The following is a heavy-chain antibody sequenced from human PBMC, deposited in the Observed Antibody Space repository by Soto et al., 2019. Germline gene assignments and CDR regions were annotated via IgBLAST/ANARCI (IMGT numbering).Heavy chain of an antibody. CDR3: ASAAPADIVDYGMDV. Sequence: ASVKVSCKASGGTFGSYAISWVRQAPGQGLEWMGGIIPIFGTANYAQKFQGRVTITADESTSTAYMELSSLRSEDTAVYYCASAAPADIVDYGMDVWGQGTTVTVSS. D-gene: IGHD2-2*02. CDR2: IIPIFGTA. CDR1: GGTFGSYA. V-gene: IGHV1-69*13. J-gene: IGHJ6*02.